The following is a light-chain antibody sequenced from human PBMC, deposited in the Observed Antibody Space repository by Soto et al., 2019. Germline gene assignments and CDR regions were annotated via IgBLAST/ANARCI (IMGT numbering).Light chain of an antibody. Sequence: EIVLTQSPGTLSLSPGERATLSCRASQSVSSYLAWYQQKPGQAPRLLIYDASNRATGIPARFSGSGSGTDFTLAIGRLEPEDFAVYYCQQYGRSPWTFGQGTKVDIK. J-gene: IGKJ1*01. CDR2: DAS. V-gene: IGKV3-20*01. CDR1: QSVSSY. CDR3: QQYGRSPWT.